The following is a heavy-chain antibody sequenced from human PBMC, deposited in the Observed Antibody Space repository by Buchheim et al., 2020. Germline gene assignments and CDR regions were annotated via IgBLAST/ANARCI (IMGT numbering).Heavy chain of an antibody. CDR1: GGSISSGGYY. Sequence: QVQLQESGPGLVKPSQTLSLTCTVSGGSISSGGYYWSWIRQHPGKGLEWIGYIYYSGSTYYNPSLKSRVTISVDTSTNQFSLKLSSVTAADTAVYYCARSNYYDSSGYYAKYYYYYGMDVWGQGTT. CDR3: ARSNYYDSSGYYAKYYYYYGMDV. CDR2: IYYSGST. D-gene: IGHD3-22*01. J-gene: IGHJ6*02. V-gene: IGHV4-31*03.